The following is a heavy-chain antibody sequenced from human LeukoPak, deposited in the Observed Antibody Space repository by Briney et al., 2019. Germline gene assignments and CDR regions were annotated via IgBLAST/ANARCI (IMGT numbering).Heavy chain of an antibody. V-gene: IGHV3-53*05. D-gene: IGHD3-3*01. CDR3: ATLPLKYYDFWSGYSDY. CDR2: IYSGGST. Sequence: PGGSLRLSCAASGFTVSSNYMSWVRQAPGKGLEWVSVIYSGGSTYYADSVKGRFTISRDNSKNTLYLQMNSLRAEDTAVYYCATLPLKYYDFWSGYSDYWGQGTLVTVSS. J-gene: IGHJ4*02. CDR1: GFTVSSNY.